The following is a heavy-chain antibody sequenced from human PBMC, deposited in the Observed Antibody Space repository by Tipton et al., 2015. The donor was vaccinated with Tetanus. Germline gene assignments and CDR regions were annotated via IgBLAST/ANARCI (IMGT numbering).Heavy chain of an antibody. CDR2: ISGSGGST. V-gene: IGHV3-23*01. D-gene: IGHD6-6*01. Sequence: GSLRLSCAASGFTFSSYAMSWVRQAPGKGLEWVSAISGSGGSTYYADSVKGRFTISRDNSKNTLYLQMNSLRAEDTAVYYCAKAPGAARRYYYGMDVWGQGTTVTVSS. CDR3: AKAPGAARRYYYGMDV. J-gene: IGHJ6*02. CDR1: GFTFSSYA.